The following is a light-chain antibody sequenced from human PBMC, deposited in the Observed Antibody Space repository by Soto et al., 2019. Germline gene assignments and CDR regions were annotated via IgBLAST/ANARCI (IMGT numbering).Light chain of an antibody. CDR3: CSDSNSHTSACV. CDR2: DVT. Sequence: QSALTQPASVSGAPGQSITISCTGTSGDIGSYNRVSWYQQHPGKAPKLIIYDVTDRPSGVFNRFSGSKSGNTASLTISGRQADDEEEYYCCSDSNSHTSACVFGTGTKLTVL. J-gene: IGLJ1*01. CDR1: SGDIGSYNR. V-gene: IGLV2-14*03.